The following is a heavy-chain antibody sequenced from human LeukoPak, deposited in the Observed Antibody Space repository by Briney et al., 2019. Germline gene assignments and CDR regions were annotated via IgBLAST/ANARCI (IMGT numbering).Heavy chain of an antibody. CDR3: ARGATLGSSGWYYFDY. Sequence: SETLSLTCAVYGGSFSGYYWSWIRQPPGKGLEWIGEINHSGSTNYNPSLKSRVTISVDTSKNQFSLKLSSVTAADSAVYYCARGATLGSSGWYYFDYWGQGTLVTVSS. J-gene: IGHJ4*02. V-gene: IGHV4-34*01. CDR2: INHSGST. D-gene: IGHD6-19*01. CDR1: GGSFSGYY.